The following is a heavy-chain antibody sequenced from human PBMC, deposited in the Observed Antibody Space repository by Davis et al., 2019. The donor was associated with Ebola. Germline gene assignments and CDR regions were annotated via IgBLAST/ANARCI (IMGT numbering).Heavy chain of an antibody. CDR2: INPGGGST. D-gene: IGHD4-23*01. V-gene: IGHV1-46*01. J-gene: IGHJ4*02. Sequence: ASVKVSCKTSGYTFTKDYMHWVRQAPGLGPEWMGMINPGGGSTSYAQKFQGRVTMTRDTATSTVYMEMSSLTSQDTAVYYCARGGSGNDYFDYWGQGTLVTVSS. CDR3: ARGGSGNDYFDY. CDR1: GYTFTKDY.